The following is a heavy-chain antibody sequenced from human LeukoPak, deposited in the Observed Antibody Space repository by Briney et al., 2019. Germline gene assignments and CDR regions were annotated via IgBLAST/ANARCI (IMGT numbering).Heavy chain of an antibody. V-gene: IGHV3-7*01. J-gene: IGHJ4*02. CDR3: ASRAHFWSGPGG. CDR1: GFIFSNYW. CDR2: IKQDGSEK. D-gene: IGHD3-3*02. Sequence: GGSLRLSCGASGFIFSNYWMTWVRQAPGKGLEWVANIKQDGSEKYYMDSVKGRFTISRDNAKNSLYLQMNSLRAEDTAVYYCASRAHFWSGPGGWGQGTLVTVSS.